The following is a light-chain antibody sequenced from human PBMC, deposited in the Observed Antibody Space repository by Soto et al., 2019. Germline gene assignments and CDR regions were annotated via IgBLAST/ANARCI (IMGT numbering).Light chain of an antibody. J-gene: IGKJ3*01. Sequence: DIQMTQSPPSLSASVGDRVTITCRASQFIENYLAWYQQRPGQVPKLLIYHVSTLQSGVPSRFSGSGSGTDFTLTISGLHPDDVATYYCQNYYSAIFTFGPGTKVDIK. V-gene: IGKV1-27*01. CDR2: HVS. CDR3: QNYYSAIFT. CDR1: QFIENY.